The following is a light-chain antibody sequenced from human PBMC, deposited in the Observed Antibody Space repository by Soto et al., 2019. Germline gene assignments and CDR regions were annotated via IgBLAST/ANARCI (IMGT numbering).Light chain of an antibody. CDR1: SSNIGADYD. V-gene: IGLV1-40*01. Sequence: QSVLTQPPSVSGAPGQRVTISCTGSSSNIGADYDVHWYQQLPGTAPKLLIYGNTNRPSGVPDRFSGSKSGTSASLAITGLQAEDEADYYRQSYDSSLSGSRVFGGGTKLTVL. CDR3: QSYDSSLSGSRV. CDR2: GNT. J-gene: IGLJ2*01.